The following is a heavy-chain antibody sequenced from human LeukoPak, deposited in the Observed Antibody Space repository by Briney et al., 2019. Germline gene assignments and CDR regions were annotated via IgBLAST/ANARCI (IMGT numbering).Heavy chain of an antibody. J-gene: IGHJ3*02. CDR1: GGTFSSYA. Sequence: SVKVSCKASGGTFSSYAISWVRQAPGQGLEWMGGIIPIFGTANYAQKFQGRVTMTEDTSTDTAYMELSSLRSEDTAVYYCATDRVMVRGVIDAFDIWGQGTMVTVSS. CDR2: IIPIFGTA. CDR3: ATDRVMVRGVIDAFDI. V-gene: IGHV1-69*06. D-gene: IGHD3-10*01.